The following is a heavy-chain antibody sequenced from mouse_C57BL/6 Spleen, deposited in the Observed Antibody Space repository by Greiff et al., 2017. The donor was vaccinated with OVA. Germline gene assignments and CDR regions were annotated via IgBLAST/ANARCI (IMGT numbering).Heavy chain of an antibody. CDR1: GYTFTSYW. CDR2: IDPSDSYT. D-gene: IGHD3-2*02. V-gene: IGHV1-69*01. J-gene: IGHJ4*01. CDR3: ARGGTAQAPYAMDY. Sequence: QVQLQQPGAELVMPGASVKLSCKASGYTFTSYWMHWVKQRPGQGLEWIGEIDPSDSYTNYNQKFKGKSTLTVDKSSSTAYMQLSSLTSEDSAVYYCARGGTAQAPYAMDYWGQGTSVTVSS.